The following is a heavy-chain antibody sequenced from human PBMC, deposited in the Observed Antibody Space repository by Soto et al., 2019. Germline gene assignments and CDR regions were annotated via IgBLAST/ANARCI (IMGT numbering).Heavy chain of an antibody. CDR3: ARDGIEVYYHSSGYWLA. CDR1: GFTFSNYA. Sequence: GGSLRLSCAASGFTFSNYAMSWVRQAPGKGLEWVSAISGSGGGTYYADSVRGRFTISRDNSKHTVFLQMNSLRAEDTAVYYCARDGIEVYYHSSGYWLAWGQGTLVTVSS. CDR2: ISGSGGGT. D-gene: IGHD3-22*01. V-gene: IGHV3-23*01. J-gene: IGHJ5*02.